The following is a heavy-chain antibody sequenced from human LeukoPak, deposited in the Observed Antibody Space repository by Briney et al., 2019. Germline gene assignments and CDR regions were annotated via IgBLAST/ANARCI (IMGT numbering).Heavy chain of an antibody. Sequence: ASVKVSCKASGYTFTGYYMRWVRQAPGQGLEWMGWIKTNSGGANFAQKFQGRVTMTRDTSINTDYMELSRLRSDDTAVYYCARDGGKVGATGPFDFWGQGTLVNVPS. D-gene: IGHD1-26*01. CDR3: ARDGGKVGATGPFDF. CDR2: IKTNSGGA. J-gene: IGHJ4*02. V-gene: IGHV1-2*02. CDR1: GYTFTGYY.